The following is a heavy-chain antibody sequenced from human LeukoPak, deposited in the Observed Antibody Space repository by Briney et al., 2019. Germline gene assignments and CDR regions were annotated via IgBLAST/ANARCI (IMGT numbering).Heavy chain of an antibody. V-gene: IGHV1-2*02. Sequence: ASVKVSCKASGYTFTGYYMHWVRQAPGQGLEWRGWINPNSGGTNYAQKFQGRVTVTRDTSISTAYMELSRLRSDDTAVYYCARSLRSGGSDPLQNWFDPWGQGTLVTVSS. D-gene: IGHD2-15*01. CDR2: INPNSGGT. CDR3: ARSLRSGGSDPLQNWFDP. CDR1: GYTFTGYY. J-gene: IGHJ5*02.